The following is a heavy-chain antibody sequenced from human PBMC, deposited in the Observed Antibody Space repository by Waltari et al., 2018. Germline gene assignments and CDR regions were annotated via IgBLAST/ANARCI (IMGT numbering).Heavy chain of an antibody. Sequence: QVHVVQSGTEVKKPGASVRVSCKVSGDTFSSNGLTVVGQAPGQGLEWMGGVSSYSGDVNYAQKFQGRLTMTTDSSTTTTYMELRNLRFDDTAVYFCARDPYWSFWGQGTLVTVSS. J-gene: IGHJ4*02. V-gene: IGHV1-18*01. D-gene: IGHD2-15*01. CDR3: ARDPYWSF. CDR2: VSSYSGDV. CDR1: GDTFSSNG.